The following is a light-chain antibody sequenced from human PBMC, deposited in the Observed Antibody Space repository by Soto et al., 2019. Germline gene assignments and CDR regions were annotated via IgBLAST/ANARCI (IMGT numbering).Light chain of an antibody. Sequence: DIQVTQSPSSLSASVGDRVTITCRASQNINNYLNWYQQKPGKAPKLLIYAASSLQSGVPSRFSGSGSGTDYTLTISSLQPEDFATYYCQQSFSTLWTFGQATKVEIK. CDR3: QQSFSTLWT. J-gene: IGKJ1*01. CDR1: QNINNY. CDR2: AAS. V-gene: IGKV1-39*01.